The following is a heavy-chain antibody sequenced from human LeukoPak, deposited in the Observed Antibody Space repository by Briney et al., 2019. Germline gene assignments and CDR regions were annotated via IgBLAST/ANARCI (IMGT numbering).Heavy chain of an antibody. CDR1: GFTFSSYG. V-gene: IGHV3-30*18. Sequence: GGSLRLSCAASGFTFSSYGMHWVRQAPGKGLEWVAVISYDGSNKYYADSVKGRFTISRDNSKKTLYLQMNSLRAEDTAVYYCAKGGTLSAAPPDYWGQGSLVTVSS. CDR2: ISYDGSNK. CDR3: AKGGTLSAAPPDY. J-gene: IGHJ4*02. D-gene: IGHD2-2*01.